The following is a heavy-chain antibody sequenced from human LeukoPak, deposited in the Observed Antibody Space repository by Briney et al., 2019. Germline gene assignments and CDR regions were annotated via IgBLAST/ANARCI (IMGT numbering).Heavy chain of an antibody. CDR3: GRVGTYYYDSSGYSWFDP. V-gene: IGHV1-18*01. Sequence: ASVKVSCKASGYTFTSYGISWVRQAPGQGLEWMGWISAYSGDTNYAQKFQGRATMTTDTSTSTAYMELRSLSSDDTAVYYCGRVGTYYYDSSGYSWFDPWGQGTLVTVSS. CDR1: GYTFTSYG. CDR2: ISAYSGDT. D-gene: IGHD3-22*01. J-gene: IGHJ5*02.